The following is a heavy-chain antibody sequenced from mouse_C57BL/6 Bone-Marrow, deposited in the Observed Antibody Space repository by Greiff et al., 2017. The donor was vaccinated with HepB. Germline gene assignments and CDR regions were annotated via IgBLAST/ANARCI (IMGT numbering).Heavy chain of an antibody. V-gene: IGHV1-53*01. D-gene: IGHD3-2*02. CDR3: ARLAAQAMFAY. CDR2: INPSNGGT. Sequence: VQLQQPGTELVKPGASGYTFTSYWMHWVKQRPGQGLEWIGNINPSNGGTNYNEKFKSKATLTVDKSSSTAYMQLSSLTSEDSAVYYCARLAAQAMFAYWGQGTLVTVSA. J-gene: IGHJ3*01. CDR1: GYTFTSYW.